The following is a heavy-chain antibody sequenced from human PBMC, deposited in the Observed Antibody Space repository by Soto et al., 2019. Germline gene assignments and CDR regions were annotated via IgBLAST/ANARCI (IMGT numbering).Heavy chain of an antibody. J-gene: IGHJ4*02. CDR1: GYTFTNYG. Sequence: QVQLVQSGAEMKKPGASVKVSCKTSGYTFTNYGIAWVRQAPREGLELMGWISTYNVNAIYVQKFQGRLTMTTDTSTRTAYMELRSLRSDDTAMYYCARRGSYSPDYWGQGTLVTVSS. V-gene: IGHV1-18*01. D-gene: IGHD1-26*01. CDR3: ARRGSYSPDY. CDR2: ISTYNVNA.